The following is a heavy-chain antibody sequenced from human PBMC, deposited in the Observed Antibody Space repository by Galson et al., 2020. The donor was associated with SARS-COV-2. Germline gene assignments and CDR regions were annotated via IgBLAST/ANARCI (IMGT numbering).Heavy chain of an antibody. CDR1: GFTFDGYA. CDR2: NSWDSGTI. CDR3: AKDPGGSGYYYFGRDV. J-gene: IGHJ6*02. V-gene: IGHV3-9*01. D-gene: IGHD3-10*01. Sequence: SLKISCAASGFTFDGYAMHWVRQAPGKGLEWVSGNSWDSGTIGYADSVKGRFTISRDNDKNSLYLQMNSLRVEDTALYYCAKDPGGSGYYYFGRDVWGPGTTGTVSS.